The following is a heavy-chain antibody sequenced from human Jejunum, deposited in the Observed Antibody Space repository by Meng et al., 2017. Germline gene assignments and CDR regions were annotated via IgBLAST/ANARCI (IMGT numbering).Heavy chain of an antibody. D-gene: IGHD2-8*01. CDR2: LYRSDST. J-gene: IGHJ4*02. V-gene: IGHV4-4*07. CDR3: ASGPDARGFDY. Sequence: QGSGHVLVKPSGPRTLSCHSSAGSSSSSYCNCIGQPAGKRLEWSGRLYRSDSTHYNPSLKSLITMSADTSKYQFFLKLSSLTAAVTALAYCASGPDARGFDYWGQGTLVTVSS. CDR1: AGSSSSSY.